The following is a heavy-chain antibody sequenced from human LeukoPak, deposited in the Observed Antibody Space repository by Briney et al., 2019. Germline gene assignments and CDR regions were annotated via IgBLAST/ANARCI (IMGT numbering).Heavy chain of an antibody. CDR1: GGSISSSSYY. V-gene: IGHV4-39*07. Sequence: SETLSLTCTVSGGSISSSSYYWGWIRQPPGKGLEWIGSIYYSGSTYYNPSLKSRVTISVDTSKNQFSLKLSSVTAADTAVYYCARTAAAVYYYYGMDVWGQGATVTVSS. J-gene: IGHJ6*02. D-gene: IGHD6-13*01. CDR3: ARTAAAVYYYYGMDV. CDR2: IYYSGST.